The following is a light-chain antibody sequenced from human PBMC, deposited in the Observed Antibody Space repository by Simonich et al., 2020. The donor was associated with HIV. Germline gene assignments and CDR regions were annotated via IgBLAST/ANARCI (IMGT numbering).Light chain of an antibody. Sequence: DIVMTQSPDSLAVSLGERATINCKSSRTILYSSNNKNYLAWYQQKPGQPPKLLIYWASTRESGVPDRFSGSGSGKDFTLTISSLQAEDVAVYYCQQYYGAPITFGQGTRLEIK. CDR3: QQYYGAPIT. V-gene: IGKV4-1*01. CDR1: RTILYSSNNKNY. CDR2: WAS. J-gene: IGKJ5*01.